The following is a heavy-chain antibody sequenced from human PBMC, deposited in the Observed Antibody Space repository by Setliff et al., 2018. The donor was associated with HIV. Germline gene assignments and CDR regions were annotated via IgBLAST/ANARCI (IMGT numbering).Heavy chain of an antibody. CDR2: IYPGDSNT. CDR3: ASHDYYDSSVYYYRFDY. Sequence: PGESLKISCEASGYSFIYYWIGWVRQMPGKGLEWMGIIYPGDSNTKYSPSFQGQVTISADKSISTAYLQWSSLKASDTAMYYCASHDYYDSSVYYYRFDYWGQGTLVTVSS. J-gene: IGHJ4*02. V-gene: IGHV5-51*01. CDR1: GYSFIYYW. D-gene: IGHD3-22*01.